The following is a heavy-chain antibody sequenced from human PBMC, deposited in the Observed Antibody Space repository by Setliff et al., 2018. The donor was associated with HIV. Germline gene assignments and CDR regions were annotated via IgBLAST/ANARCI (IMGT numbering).Heavy chain of an antibody. J-gene: IGHJ5*02. CDR2: ILPIFGAT. CDR3: TNRGGSGTNVGNWFDP. D-gene: IGHD3-10*01. V-gene: IGHV1-69*13. Sequence: SVKVSCKASGDNFNNVAFNWVRQAPGQGLEWMGGILPIFGATDYAQKFQGRLTLTAVQSENSVYMELSSLRSDDTAVYYCTNRGGSGTNVGNWFDPWGQGTLV. CDR1: GDNFNNVA.